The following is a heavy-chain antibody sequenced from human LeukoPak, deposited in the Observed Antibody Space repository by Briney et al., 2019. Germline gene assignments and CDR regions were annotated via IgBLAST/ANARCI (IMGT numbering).Heavy chain of an antibody. CDR2: IYYSGST. D-gene: IGHD3-22*01. CDR3: ARVTYYYDSSGLLLGGFDY. Sequence: SETLSLTCTVSGGSISSSSYYWGWIRQPPGKGLEWIESIYYSGSTYYNPSLKSRVTISVDTSKNQFSLKLSSVTAADTAVYYCARVTYYYDSSGLLLGGFDYWGQGTLVTVSS. J-gene: IGHJ4*02. CDR1: GGSISSSSYY. V-gene: IGHV4-39*01.